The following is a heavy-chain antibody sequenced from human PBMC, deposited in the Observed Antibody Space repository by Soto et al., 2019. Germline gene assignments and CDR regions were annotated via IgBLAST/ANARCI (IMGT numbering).Heavy chain of an antibody. CDR3: ARDYYESSGYSADFDY. Sequence: EVQLVESGGGLVQPGGSLRLSCAASGFTFSSYSMNWVRQAPGKGLEWVSYISSSSSTIYYADSVKGRFTISRDNAKNSLYLQMNSLRAEDTAVYYCARDYYESSGYSADFDYWGQGTLVTVSS. D-gene: IGHD3-22*01. V-gene: IGHV3-48*01. CDR1: GFTFSSYS. CDR2: ISSSSSTI. J-gene: IGHJ4*02.